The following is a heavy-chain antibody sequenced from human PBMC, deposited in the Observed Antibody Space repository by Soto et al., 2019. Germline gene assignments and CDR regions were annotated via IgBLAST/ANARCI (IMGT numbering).Heavy chain of an antibody. Sequence: PGGSLRLSCAASGFTFSSYAMSWVRQAPGKGLEWVSAISGSGGSTYYADSVKGRFTISRDNSKNTLYLQMNSLRAEDTAVYYCARGGRMVRGVSSYYYGMDVWGQGTTVTVSS. CDR2: ISGSGGST. J-gene: IGHJ6*02. V-gene: IGHV3-23*01. CDR3: ARGGRMVRGVSSYYYGMDV. D-gene: IGHD3-10*01. CDR1: GFTFSSYA.